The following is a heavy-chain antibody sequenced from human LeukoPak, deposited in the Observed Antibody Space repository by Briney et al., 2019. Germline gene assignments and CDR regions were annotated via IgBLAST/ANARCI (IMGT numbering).Heavy chain of an antibody. Sequence: PGGSLRLSCAASGFTFSSYAMSWVRQAPGKGLEWVSAISGSGGSTYYADSVKGRFTISRDNSKNTLYLQMNSLRAEDTAVYYCAKGAFGIMITFGGVIAPFDYWGQGTLVTVPS. CDR2: ISGSGGST. D-gene: IGHD3-16*02. V-gene: IGHV3-23*01. CDR3: AKGAFGIMITFGGVIAPFDY. J-gene: IGHJ4*02. CDR1: GFTFSSYA.